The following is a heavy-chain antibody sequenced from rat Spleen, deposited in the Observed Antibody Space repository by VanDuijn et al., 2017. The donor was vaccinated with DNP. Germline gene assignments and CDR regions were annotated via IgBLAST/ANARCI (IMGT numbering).Heavy chain of an antibody. Sequence: QVQLQQSGAELAKPGSSVMISCRASGYTFTTYYIGWIKQTTRQGLEYIGYINMGSGGTNYNEKFKGKATLTGGKSSSTAFMQLSSLTPDDSAVYYCARNYPGQRGFAYWGQGTLVTVSS. V-gene: IGHV1-43*01. CDR1: GYTFTTYY. CDR3: ARNYPGQRGFAY. D-gene: IGHD1-4*01. J-gene: IGHJ3*01. CDR2: INMGSGGT.